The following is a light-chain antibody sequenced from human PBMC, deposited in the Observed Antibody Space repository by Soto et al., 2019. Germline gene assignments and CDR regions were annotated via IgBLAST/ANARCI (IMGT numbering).Light chain of an antibody. J-gene: IGLJ3*02. CDR3: QVWDSSTVV. CDR1: NIGSKN. Sequence: SCELTQPLSVSVALGQTARITCGGNNIGSKNVHWYQLNPGQAPVLVIYRDTNRPSGIPERFSGSNSGNTATLAISGAQVGDDADYYCQVWDSSTVVFGGGTKLTVL. CDR2: RDT. V-gene: IGLV3-9*01.